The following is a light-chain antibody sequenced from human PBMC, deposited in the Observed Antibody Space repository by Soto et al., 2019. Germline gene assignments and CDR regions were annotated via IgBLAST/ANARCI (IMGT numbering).Light chain of an antibody. CDR3: QQYNGYSHS. Sequence: DIPTTQSPSTLSASVGDRVTITCLADQSITRWLAWFQQKPGKAPSLLIYDATNLQPGVPSRFSGSGSGTEFTLTISSLQPDDFATYYCQQYNGYSHSFGQGTKVDI. J-gene: IGKJ2*01. CDR1: QSITRW. CDR2: DAT. V-gene: IGKV1-5*01.